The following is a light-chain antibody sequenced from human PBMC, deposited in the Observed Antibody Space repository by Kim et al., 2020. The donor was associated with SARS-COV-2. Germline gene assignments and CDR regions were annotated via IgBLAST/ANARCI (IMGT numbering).Light chain of an antibody. CDR2: AAS. V-gene: IGKV3-20*01. J-gene: IGKJ2*01. CDR3: QQYDDSPYT. CDR1: QSVSSIY. Sequence: EIVLTQPPVTLSLSPGERVTLSCRASQSVSSIYLAWYQQKPGQTPGPLIHAASTRATSIPDRFSGSGSGTDFTLTISRLEPEDFAVYYCQQYDDSPYTFGQKTKMEI.